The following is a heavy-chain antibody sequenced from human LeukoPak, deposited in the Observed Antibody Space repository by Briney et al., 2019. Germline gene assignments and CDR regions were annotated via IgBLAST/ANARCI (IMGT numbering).Heavy chain of an antibody. J-gene: IGHJ4*02. Sequence: SVNVSCKASGGTFSSYAISWVRQAPGQGFEWMGGIIPIFGTANYAQKFQGRVTITADESTSTAYMELSSLRSEDTAVYYCARDSGMSPLEWLFDYWGQGTLVTVSS. CDR3: ARDSGMSPLEWLFDY. CDR2: IIPIFGTA. D-gene: IGHD3-3*01. CDR1: GGTFSSYA. V-gene: IGHV1-69*13.